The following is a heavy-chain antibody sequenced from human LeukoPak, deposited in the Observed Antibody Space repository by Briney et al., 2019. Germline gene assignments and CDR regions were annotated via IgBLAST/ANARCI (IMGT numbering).Heavy chain of an antibody. CDR3: AKDGSRFLEWPNAFDI. D-gene: IGHD3-3*01. CDR1: GFTFSSYS. J-gene: IGHJ3*02. Sequence: GGSLRLSCAASGFTFSSYSMNWVRQAPGKGLEWVSAISGSGGSTYYADSVKGRFTISRDNSKNTLYLQMNSLRAEDTAVYYCAKDGSRFLEWPNAFDIWGQGTMVTVSS. CDR2: ISGSGGST. V-gene: IGHV3-23*01.